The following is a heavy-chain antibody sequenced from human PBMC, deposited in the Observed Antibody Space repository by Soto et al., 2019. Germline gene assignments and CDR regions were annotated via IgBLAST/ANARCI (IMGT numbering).Heavy chain of an antibody. CDR3: ATVVIPGTRHTDFDS. CDR2: IYTSASI. D-gene: IGHD2-15*01. V-gene: IGHV4-4*07. Sequence: SETLSLTCSVSGADINTYSWTWIRQPAGKGLEWIGRIYTSASINYNPSLRGRVTLSVDTSNNQVSLNLASVTAADTAVYYCATVVIPGTRHTDFDSRGQGVSVTVSS. J-gene: IGHJ5*01. CDR1: GADINTYS.